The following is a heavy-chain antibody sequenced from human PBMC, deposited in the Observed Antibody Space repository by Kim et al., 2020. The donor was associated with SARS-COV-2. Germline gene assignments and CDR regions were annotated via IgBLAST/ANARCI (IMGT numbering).Heavy chain of an antibody. CDR3: ARESRVNYYGMDV. J-gene: IGHJ6*02. CDR1: GYTFTGYY. CDR2: INPNSGGT. V-gene: IGHV1-2*02. Sequence: ASVKVSCKASGYTFTGYYMHWVRQAPGQGLEWMGWINPNSGGTNYAQKFQGRVTMTRDTSISTAYMELSRLRSDDRGVYYCARESRVNYYGMDVWGQGTTVTVSS.